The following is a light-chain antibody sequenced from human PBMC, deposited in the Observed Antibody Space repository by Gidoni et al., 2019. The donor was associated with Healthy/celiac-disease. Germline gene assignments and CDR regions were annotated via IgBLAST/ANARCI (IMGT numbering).Light chain of an antibody. CDR1: QSISSY. J-gene: IGKJ4*01. CDR2: AAS. V-gene: IGKV1-39*01. Sequence: DIPMTQSPSSLSASVGDRVTITCRASQSISSYLNWYQQKPGKAPKLLIYAASSLQSGVPSRVSGSGSGTDFTLTISSLQPEDFATYYCQQSYSTPRLTFGGGTKVEIK. CDR3: QQSYSTPRLT.